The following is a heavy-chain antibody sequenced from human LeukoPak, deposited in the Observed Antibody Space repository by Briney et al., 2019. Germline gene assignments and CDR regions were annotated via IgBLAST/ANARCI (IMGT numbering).Heavy chain of an antibody. CDR2: IYYSGST. CDR1: GGSISSYY. V-gene: IGHV4-59*01. D-gene: IGHD4-17*01. J-gene: IGHJ4*02. CDR3: ARGHGDYDY. Sequence: SETLSLTCTVSGGSISSYYWSWIRQPPGKGLEWIGYIYYSGSTNYNPSLKSRVTISVDTSKNQFSLKLSSVTAADRAVYYCARGHGDYDYWGQGTLVTVSS.